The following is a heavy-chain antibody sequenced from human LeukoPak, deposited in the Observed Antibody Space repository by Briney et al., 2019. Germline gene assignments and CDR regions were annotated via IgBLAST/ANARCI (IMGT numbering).Heavy chain of an antibody. D-gene: IGHD2-21*02. Sequence: GRCLRPSCAASGFIFSTYGMQWVRQAPGKGLEWVAVISYDGSNKHYTDSVKGRFTIYRDNSKNTLYLQMNSLRAEDTAVYYCSAGLRGYFDYWGQGTLVTVSS. CDR1: GFIFSTYG. J-gene: IGHJ4*02. CDR2: ISYDGSNK. V-gene: IGHV3-30*03. CDR3: SAGLRGYFDY.